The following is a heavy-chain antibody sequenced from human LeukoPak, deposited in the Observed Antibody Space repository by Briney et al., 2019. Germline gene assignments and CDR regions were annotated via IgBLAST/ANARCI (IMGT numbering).Heavy chain of an antibody. J-gene: IGHJ6*02. V-gene: IGHV3-7*01. CDR1: GFTLSSYS. CDR3: ARQHTPLWFGELSLDYYYYGMDV. CDR2: IKQDGSEK. D-gene: IGHD3-10*01. Sequence: GGSLRLSCVASGFTLSSYSMSWVRQAPGKGLEWVANIKQDGSEKYYVDSVKGRFTISRDNAKNSLYLQMNSLRAEDTAVYYCARQHTPLWFGELSLDYYYYGMDVWGQGTTVTVSS.